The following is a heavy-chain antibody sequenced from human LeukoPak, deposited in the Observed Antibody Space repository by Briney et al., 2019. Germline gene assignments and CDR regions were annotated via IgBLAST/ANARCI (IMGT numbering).Heavy chain of an antibody. CDR1: GFTFGSYS. Sequence: PGGSLRLSCAASGFTFGSYSMNWVRQAPGKGLEWVSSISSSSSYIYYADSVKGRFTISRDNAKNSLYLQMNSLRAEDTAVYYCARGYYYDSSGYYRTFDYWGQGTLVTVSS. D-gene: IGHD3-22*01. V-gene: IGHV3-21*01. J-gene: IGHJ4*02. CDR2: ISSSSSYI. CDR3: ARGYYYDSSGYYRTFDY.